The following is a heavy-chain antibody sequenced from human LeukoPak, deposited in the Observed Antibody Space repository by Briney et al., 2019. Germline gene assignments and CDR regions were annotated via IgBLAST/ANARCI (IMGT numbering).Heavy chain of an antibody. V-gene: IGHV3-21*01. CDR3: ARQWLNTIDY. CDR1: GFTFSSYS. D-gene: IGHD6-19*01. CDR2: ISSSSSYI. Sequence: GGSLRLSCAASGFTFSSYSMNLVRQAPGKGLEWVSSISSSSSYIYYADSVKGRFTISRDNAKNSLYLQMNSLRAEDTAVYYCARQWLNTIDYWGQGTLVTVSS. J-gene: IGHJ4*02.